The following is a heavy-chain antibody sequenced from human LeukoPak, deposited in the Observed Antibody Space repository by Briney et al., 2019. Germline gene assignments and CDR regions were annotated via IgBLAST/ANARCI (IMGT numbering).Heavy chain of an antibody. CDR1: GFTFSSYG. V-gene: IGHV3-33*01. Sequence: GGSLRLSCAASGFTFSSYGMYWVRQAPGKGLEWVAVIWYDGSNKYYADSVKGRFTISRDNSKNTLYLQMNSLRAEDTAVYYCARGTPSTYYDFWSGYYNKGNYYYYGMDVWGQGTTVTVSS. CDR2: IWYDGSNK. J-gene: IGHJ6*02. D-gene: IGHD3-3*01. CDR3: ARGTPSTYYDFWSGYYNKGNYYYYGMDV.